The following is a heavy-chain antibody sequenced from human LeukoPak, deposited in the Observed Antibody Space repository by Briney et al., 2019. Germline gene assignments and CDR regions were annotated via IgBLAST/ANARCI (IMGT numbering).Heavy chain of an antibody. J-gene: IGHJ3*02. CDR1: GGSISSGGYY. Sequence: SETLSLTCTVSGGSISSGGYYWSWIRQHPGKGPEWIGYIYYSGSTYYNPSLKSRVTISVDTSKNQFSLKLSSVTAADTAVYYCARRLYDDAFDIWGQGQWSPSLQ. CDR2: IYYSGST. V-gene: IGHV4-31*03. CDR3: ARRLYDDAFDI. D-gene: IGHD3-3*01.